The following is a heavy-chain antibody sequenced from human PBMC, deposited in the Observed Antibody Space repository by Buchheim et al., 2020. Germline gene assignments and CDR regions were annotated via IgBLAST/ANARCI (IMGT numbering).Heavy chain of an antibody. CDR1: GFTFSSYE. CDR3: ARDRYCSGGSCFNYGMDV. Sequence: EVQLVESGGGLVQPGGSLRLSCAASGFTFSSYEMNWVRQAPGKGLEWVSYISSSGSTIYYADSVKGRFTISRDKAKNSLYLQMNSLRAEDTAVYYCARDRYCSGGSCFNYGMDVWGQGTT. V-gene: IGHV3-48*03. J-gene: IGHJ6*02. CDR2: ISSSGSTI. D-gene: IGHD2-15*01.